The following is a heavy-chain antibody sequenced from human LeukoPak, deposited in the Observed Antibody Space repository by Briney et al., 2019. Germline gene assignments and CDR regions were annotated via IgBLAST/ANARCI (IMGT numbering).Heavy chain of an antibody. CDR2: INLNSGGT. Sequence: GSLKVSCTASRYTFTGYYMHWVRQAPGQGVEWMGWINLNSGGTNYAQKFQGRVTMTRDTAISTPYMELSRLRSDDTGVYYCARKVVMGVDYWGQGTLVTVSS. D-gene: IGHD4-23*01. V-gene: IGHV1-2*02. CDR3: ARKVVMGVDY. J-gene: IGHJ4*02. CDR1: RYTFTGYY.